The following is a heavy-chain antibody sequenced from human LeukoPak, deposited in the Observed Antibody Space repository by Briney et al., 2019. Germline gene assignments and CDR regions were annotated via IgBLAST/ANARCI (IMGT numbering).Heavy chain of an antibody. J-gene: IGHJ4*02. V-gene: IGHV5-51*01. Sequence: PGESLKISCKGSGYSFTSNWIGWVRQMPGKGLEWMGIIYPGDSDTRYSPSFQGQVTISADKSISTAYLQWSSLKASDTAMYYCARQYYYDSSGYWAQPFDYWGQGTLVTVSS. CDR3: ARQYYYDSSGYWAQPFDY. D-gene: IGHD3-22*01. CDR1: GYSFTSNW. CDR2: IYPGDSDT.